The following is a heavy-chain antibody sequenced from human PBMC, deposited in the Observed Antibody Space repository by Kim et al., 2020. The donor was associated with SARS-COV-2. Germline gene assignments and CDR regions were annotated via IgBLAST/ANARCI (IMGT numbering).Heavy chain of an antibody. V-gene: IGHV3-30*03. D-gene: IGHD1-26*01. J-gene: IGHJ6*02. CDR3: AREFRVGPTRGYHFVYGMDV. CDR2: ISYDGSDE. CDR1: GFTFSSHG. Sequence: GGSLRLSCAVSGFTFSSHGMHWVRQNPGKGLEWVAIISYDGSDEYYEDFVKGRFTISRDISKNTLYLQMNSLRPEDTAVYYCAREFRVGPTRGYHFVYGMDVWGQGTTVTVSS.